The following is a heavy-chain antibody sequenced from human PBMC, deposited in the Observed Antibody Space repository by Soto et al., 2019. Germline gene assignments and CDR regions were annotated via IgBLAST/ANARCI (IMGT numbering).Heavy chain of an antibody. D-gene: IGHD3-22*01. CDR3: ARVACYFDSSGYHYLYYYGMDV. CDR1: GHDCRLKD. CDR2: INHSGST. V-gene: IGHV4-34*01. Sequence: SETLSLRCETDGHDCRLKDWKWLGQPQGVELEGLGEINHSGSTNYNPSLKSRVTISVDTSKNQFSLKLSSVTAAVTAVYYCARVACYFDSSGYHYLYYYGMDVWGQGTTVTVSS. J-gene: IGHJ6*02.